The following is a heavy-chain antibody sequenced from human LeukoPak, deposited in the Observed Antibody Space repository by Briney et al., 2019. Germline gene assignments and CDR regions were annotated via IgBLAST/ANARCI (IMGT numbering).Heavy chain of an antibody. CDR1: GYTFTSYY. CDR3: ATWHSSGYPPVGAFDI. D-gene: IGHD3-22*01. J-gene: IGHJ3*02. CDR2: INPSGGST. Sequence: ASVKVSCKASGYTFTSYYMHWVRQAPGQGLEWMGIINPSGGSTSYAQKFQGRVTMTRDMSTSTVYMELSSLRSEDTAVYYCATWHSSGYPPVGAFDIWGQGTMVTVSS. V-gene: IGHV1-46*01.